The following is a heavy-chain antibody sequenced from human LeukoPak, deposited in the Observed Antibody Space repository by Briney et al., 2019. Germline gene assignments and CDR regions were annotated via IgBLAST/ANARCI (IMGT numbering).Heavy chain of an antibody. CDR3: TTGLVPAAIGYSSSWYTIQGFFY. D-gene: IGHD6-13*01. CDR2: IKGKTDGGTT. V-gene: IGHV3-15*01. J-gene: IGHJ4*02. Sequence: PGGSLRLSCAASGFTFSNAWMSWVRQAPGKGLEWVGRIKGKTDGGTTDYAAPVKGRFTISRDDSKNTLYLQMNSLKTEDTAVYYCTTGLVPAAIGYSSSWYTIQGFFYWGQGTLVTVSS. CDR1: GFTFSNAW.